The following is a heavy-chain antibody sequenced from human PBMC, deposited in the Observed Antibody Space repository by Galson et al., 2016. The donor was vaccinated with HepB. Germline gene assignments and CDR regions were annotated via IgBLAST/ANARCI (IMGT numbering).Heavy chain of an antibody. CDR2: MYYSGST. D-gene: IGHD6-13*01. CDR3: ARGGAGRIAAPLSLDV. Sequence: SETLSLTCTVSGGSVSSGSYYWSWIRQPPGKGLEWIGYMYYSGSTKYNPSLKSRVTISVNPSKNHFSLRLSSVTAADTAVYYCARGGAGRIAAPLSLDVWGQGTAVTVSS. CDR1: GGSVSSGSYY. V-gene: IGHV4-61*03. J-gene: IGHJ6*02.